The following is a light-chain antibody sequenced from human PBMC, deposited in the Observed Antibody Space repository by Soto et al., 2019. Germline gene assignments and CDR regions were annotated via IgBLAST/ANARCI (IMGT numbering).Light chain of an antibody. J-gene: IGKJ2*01. CDR2: GAS. CDR1: QSVSGSY. V-gene: IGKV3-20*01. Sequence: EIVLTQSPGTLSLSPGEGATLSCTARQSVSGSYLAWYQQKPGQAPRLLIYGASRRATGIPDRFSGSGSGTDFSLTISRLEPEDFAVYYCQLYGSSPQYTFGQGTKLEIK. CDR3: QLYGSSPQYT.